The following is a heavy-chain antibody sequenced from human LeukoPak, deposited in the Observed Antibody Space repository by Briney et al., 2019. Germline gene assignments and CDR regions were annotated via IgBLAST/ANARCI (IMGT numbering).Heavy chain of an antibody. CDR2: IYPGDSET. J-gene: IGHJ4*02. CDR3: ARGDSSTWYEY. D-gene: IGHD6-13*01. CDR1: GYSFTSYW. V-gene: IGHV5-51*01. Sequence: GDSLKISCKGSGYSFTSYWIGWVRQMPGKGLEWMGIIYPGDSETRYSPSFQGQVTTSADKSISTAYLQWSSLKASDTGMYYCARGDSSTWYEYWGQGTLVTVSS.